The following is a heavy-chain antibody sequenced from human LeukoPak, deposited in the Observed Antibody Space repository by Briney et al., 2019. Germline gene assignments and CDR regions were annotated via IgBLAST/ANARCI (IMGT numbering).Heavy chain of an antibody. D-gene: IGHD5-24*01. Sequence: GRSLRLSCAASGFTFSSYATHWVRQAPGKGLEWVAVISYDGSNKYYADSVKGRFTISRDNSKNTLYLQMNSLRAEDTAVYYCARDLYGYNLLDYWGQGTLVTVSS. J-gene: IGHJ4*02. CDR1: GFTFSSYA. CDR2: ISYDGSNK. CDR3: ARDLYGYNLLDY. V-gene: IGHV3-30*04.